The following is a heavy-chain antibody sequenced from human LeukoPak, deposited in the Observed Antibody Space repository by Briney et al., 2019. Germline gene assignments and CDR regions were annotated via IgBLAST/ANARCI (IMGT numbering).Heavy chain of an antibody. V-gene: IGHV3-21*04. D-gene: IGHD1-26*01. J-gene: IGHJ4*02. CDR2: ISSSSSYI. Sequence: GGSLRLSCAASGFTFSSYSMNWVRQAPGKGLEWVSSISSSSSYIYYADSVKGRFTISRDNSKNTLYLQMNSLRAEDTAVYYCAKDLSGSYDGWGQGTLVTVSS. CDR3: AKDLSGSYDG. CDR1: GFTFSSYS.